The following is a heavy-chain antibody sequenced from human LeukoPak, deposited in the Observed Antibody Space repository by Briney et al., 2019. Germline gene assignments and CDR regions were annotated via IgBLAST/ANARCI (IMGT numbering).Heavy chain of an antibody. Sequence: PGGSLRLSYAASGFTFSIFWMHWVRQAPGKGLVWVSRISTDGSSTSYADSVKGRFTISRDNAKNTLYLQMNSLRAEDTAVYYCARDDEERYQYYFDYWGQGTLVTVSS. V-gene: IGHV3-74*01. D-gene: IGHD1-14*01. J-gene: IGHJ4*02. CDR1: GFTFSIFW. CDR3: ARDDEERYQYYFDY. CDR2: ISTDGSST.